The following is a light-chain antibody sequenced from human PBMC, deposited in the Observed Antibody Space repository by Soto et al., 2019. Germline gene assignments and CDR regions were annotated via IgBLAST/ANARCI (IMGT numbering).Light chain of an antibody. Sequence: EIVLTQSPATLSLSPGERATLSCRASQSVSSYLAWYQQKPGQAPRLLIYDASNRATGIPARFSGSGSGTGFPLTISSLAPEDFAVYYCPHRSNWPPTFGGGNKVEIQ. CDR1: QSVSSY. CDR3: PHRSNWPPT. V-gene: IGKV3-11*01. J-gene: IGKJ4*01. CDR2: DAS.